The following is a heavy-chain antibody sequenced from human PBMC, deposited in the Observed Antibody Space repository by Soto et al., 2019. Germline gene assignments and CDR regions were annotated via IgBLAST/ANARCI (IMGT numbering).Heavy chain of an antibody. V-gene: IGHV4-30-2*03. CDR1: GGSISSGGYS. CDR3: ARYSLVRGVCSYYYYGLDV. D-gene: IGHD3-10*01. CDR2: IYYSGST. J-gene: IGHJ6*02. Sequence: SETLSLTCAVSGGSISSGGYSWSWIRQPPGKGLEWIGYIYYSGSTYYNPSLKSRVTISVDTSKNQFSLKLSSVTAADTAVFYCARYSLVRGVCSYYYYGLDVWDQRTTVTVSS.